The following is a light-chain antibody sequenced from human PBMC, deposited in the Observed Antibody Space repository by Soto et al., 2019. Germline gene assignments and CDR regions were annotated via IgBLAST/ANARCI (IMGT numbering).Light chain of an antibody. J-gene: IGKJ4*01. CDR2: AAS. CDR3: QQYGSSPFT. Sequence: EIVLTQSPGTLSLSPGERATLSCRASQSISSSYLAWYQQKPGQAPRLLIYAASSRATGIPDRFSGSGSGTDFTLAISRLEPEDFAAYYCQQYGSSPFTVGGGTKVDIK. V-gene: IGKV3-20*01. CDR1: QSISSSY.